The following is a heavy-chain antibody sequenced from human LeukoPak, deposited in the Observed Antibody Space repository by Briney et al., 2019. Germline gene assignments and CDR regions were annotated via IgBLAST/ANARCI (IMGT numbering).Heavy chain of an antibody. D-gene: IGHD3-3*01. CDR3: ARGPDYDFWSGSGYYYYMDV. Sequence: SETLSLTCTVSGGSISSSTYYWGWIRQPPGKGLEWIGTIHYSGSTYYNPSLKSRVTISVDTSKNQFSLKLSSVTAADTAVYYCARGPDYDFWSGSGYYYYMDVWGKGTTVTVSS. V-gene: IGHV4-39*07. J-gene: IGHJ6*03. CDR2: IHYSGST. CDR1: GGSISSSTYY.